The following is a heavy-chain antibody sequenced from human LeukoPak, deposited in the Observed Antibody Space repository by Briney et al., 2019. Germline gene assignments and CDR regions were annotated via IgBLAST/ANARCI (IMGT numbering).Heavy chain of an antibody. CDR1: GFTFSSHW. CDR3: ARDQVGIADF. J-gene: IGHJ4*02. D-gene: IGHD2-21*01. Sequence: GGSLRLSCAASGFTFSSHWMSWVRQAPGKGLEWVANIKYDGTEKHYVDSVKGRFTISRDNAKNSLYLQLNSLRADDTAVYYCARDQVGIADFWGQGTLVTVSS. V-gene: IGHV3-7*03. CDR2: IKYDGTEK.